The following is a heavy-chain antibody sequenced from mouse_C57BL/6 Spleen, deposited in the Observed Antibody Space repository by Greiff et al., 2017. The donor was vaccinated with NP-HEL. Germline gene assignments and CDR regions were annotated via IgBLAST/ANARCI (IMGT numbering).Heavy chain of an antibody. V-gene: IGHV6-6*01. J-gene: IGHJ2*01. CDR1: GFTFSDSW. CDR3: STDVYYVDY. CDR2: IRHKANNHAS. Sequence: EVQLQESGGGLVQPGGSMKLSCAASGFTFSDSWMDWVRQSPEQGLEWIAEIRHKANNHASYYAESVKGRFTIARDDCKSSVYLQMNRLRAEDAGIYYCSTDVYYVDYWGQGTTLTVSS. D-gene: IGHD2-3*01.